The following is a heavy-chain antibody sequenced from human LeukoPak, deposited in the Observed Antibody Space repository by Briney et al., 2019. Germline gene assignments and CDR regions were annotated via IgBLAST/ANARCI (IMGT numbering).Heavy chain of an antibody. Sequence: SETLSLTCTVSGGSISSGDYYWSWIRQPPGKGLEWIGYIYYSGSTYYNPSLKSRVTISVDTSKNQFSLKLSSVTAADTAVYYCTRDSSGYYYYWGQGTLVTVSS. CDR3: TRDSSGYYYY. V-gene: IGHV4-30-4*01. CDR1: GGSISSGDYY. CDR2: IYYSGST. D-gene: IGHD3-22*01. J-gene: IGHJ4*02.